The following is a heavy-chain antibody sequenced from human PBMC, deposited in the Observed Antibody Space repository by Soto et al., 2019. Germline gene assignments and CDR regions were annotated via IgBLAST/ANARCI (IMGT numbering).Heavy chain of an antibody. Sequence: QITLKESGPTLVKPTQTLTLTCIFSGFSLSTNGVGVGWIRQSPGKSLEWLALIYWDDDKVYSPSLKTRLTLTRDTSKNQVVLTMTNMDPVDTATYYCAHRRARTTGRNDAYDVWGQGTLVVVSS. CDR1: GFSLSTNGVG. V-gene: IGHV2-5*02. J-gene: IGHJ3*01. D-gene: IGHD1-1*01. CDR3: AHRRARTTGRNDAYDV. CDR2: IYWDDDK.